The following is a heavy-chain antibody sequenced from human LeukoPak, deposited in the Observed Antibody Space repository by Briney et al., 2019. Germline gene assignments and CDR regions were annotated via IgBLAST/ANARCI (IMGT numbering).Heavy chain of an antibody. CDR1: GFIFSNTE. CDR3: ARPALYLHGDFPRV. V-gene: IGHV3-48*03. D-gene: IGHD4-17*01. J-gene: IGHJ6*04. Sequence: GGSLRLSCTVSGFIFSNTEMNWVRQAPGKGLEWVSFFSSSGGVTNYADSVKGRFTISRDNAKKSLYLQMNSLTAEDTAVYYCARPALYLHGDFPRVWGRGTTVIVSS. CDR2: FSSSGGVT.